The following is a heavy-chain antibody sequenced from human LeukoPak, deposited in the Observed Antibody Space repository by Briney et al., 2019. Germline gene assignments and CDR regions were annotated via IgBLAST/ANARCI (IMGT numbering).Heavy chain of an antibody. CDR2: FHTSGST. V-gene: IGHV4-4*09. J-gene: IGHJ6*03. D-gene: IGHD2-2*01. Sequence: PSETLSLTCTVSGGSISYYYWSWIRQPPGKGLEWIGYFHTSGSTDYNPSLKSRITISGDTSRNHFSLKLSSVAAADTAVYYCARHSLSSAYQLPVDPYSYYYYMDVWGKGTTVTVSS. CDR1: GGSISYYY. CDR3: ARHSLSSAYQLPVDPYSYYYYMDV.